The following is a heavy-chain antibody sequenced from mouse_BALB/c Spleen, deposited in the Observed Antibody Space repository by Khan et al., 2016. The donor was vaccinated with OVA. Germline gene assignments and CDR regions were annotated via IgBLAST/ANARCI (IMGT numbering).Heavy chain of an antibody. CDR1: GFTFSTCG. J-gene: IGHJ3*01. V-gene: IGHV5-6*01. Sequence: EVELVESGGDLVKPGGSLKLSCAASGFTFSTCGMSWVRQAPDKRLEWVATVSTGGSYTYYPDSVKGRFTISRANAKNTLYLQMSGLRSEDTAMFYCTRLAYYYDSEGFAYWGQGTLVTVSA. D-gene: IGHD1-1*01. CDR3: TRLAYYYDSEGFAY. CDR2: VSTGGSYT.